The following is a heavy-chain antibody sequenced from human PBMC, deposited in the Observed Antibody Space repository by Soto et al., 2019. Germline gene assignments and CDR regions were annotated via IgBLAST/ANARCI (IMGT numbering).Heavy chain of an antibody. D-gene: IGHD2-8*01. J-gene: IGHJ4*02. CDR2: ISVYNGNT. V-gene: IGHV1-18*01. Sequence: ASVKVSCKASGYTFNSYGISWVRQAPGQGLEWMGWISVYNGNTNYAQKVQGRATMTTDTSTSTAYMELRSLRSDDTAVYYCARDGRNGGYFDYWGQGTVVTVSS. CDR1: GYTFNSYG. CDR3: ARDGRNGGYFDY.